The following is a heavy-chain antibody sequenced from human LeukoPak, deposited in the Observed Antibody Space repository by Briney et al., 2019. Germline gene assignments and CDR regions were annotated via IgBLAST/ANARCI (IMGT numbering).Heavy chain of an antibody. CDR1: GGSISRYY. CDR3: ARVGPTRRYFDWFSDY. J-gene: IGHJ4*02. V-gene: IGHV4-59*01. Sequence: SETLSLTCTVSGGSISRYYWGWIRQPPGKGLEGIGYIYYSGSTNYNPSLKSRVTISVDTSKNQFSLKLSSVTAADTAVYYCARVGPTRRYFDWFSDYWGQGTLVTVSS. D-gene: IGHD3-9*01. CDR2: IYYSGST.